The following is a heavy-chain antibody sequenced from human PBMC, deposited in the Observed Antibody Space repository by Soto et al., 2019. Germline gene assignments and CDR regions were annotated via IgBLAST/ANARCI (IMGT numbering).Heavy chain of an antibody. CDR1: GFTFSSYS. D-gene: IGHD3-10*01. CDR2: ISSSSSYI. Sequence: EVQLVESGGGLVKPGGSLRLSCAASGFTFSSYSMNWVRQAPGKGLEWVSSISSSSSYIYYADSVKGRFTISRDNANNSVYLQMNSLRAEDTAVYYCARSNTMVRGVIITDYYGMDVWGQGTTVTVSS. J-gene: IGHJ6*02. CDR3: ARSNTMVRGVIITDYYGMDV. V-gene: IGHV3-21*01.